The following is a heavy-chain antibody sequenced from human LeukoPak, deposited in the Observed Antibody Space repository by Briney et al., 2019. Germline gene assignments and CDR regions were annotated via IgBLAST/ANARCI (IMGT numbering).Heavy chain of an antibody. Sequence: SETLSLTCTVSGGSISSYYWSWIRQPPGKGLEWIGYIYYSGSTNYNPSLKSRVTISVDTSKNQFSLKLSSVTAADTAVYYCARDFDGSGPDYWGQGTLVTVSS. J-gene: IGHJ4*02. CDR3: ARDFDGSGPDY. CDR1: GGSISSYY. D-gene: IGHD3-10*01. CDR2: IYYSGST. V-gene: IGHV4-59*12.